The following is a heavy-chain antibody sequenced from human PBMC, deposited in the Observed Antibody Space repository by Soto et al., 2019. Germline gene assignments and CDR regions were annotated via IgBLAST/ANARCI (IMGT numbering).Heavy chain of an antibody. CDR1: GFTFSDHN. Sequence: GGSLRLSCAASGFTFSDHNMDWVRQPPGKWLEWVGRARTKAHSYTTAYAASVKGRFTISRDDSKNSLSLQMNSPKPEDTAVYFCARFMGTSFDLWGQGTLVTVSS. J-gene: IGHJ4*02. CDR2: ARTKAHSYTT. CDR3: ARFMGTSFDL. V-gene: IGHV3-72*01.